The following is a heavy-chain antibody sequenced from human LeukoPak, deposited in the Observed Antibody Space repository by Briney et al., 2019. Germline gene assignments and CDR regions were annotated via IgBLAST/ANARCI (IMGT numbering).Heavy chain of an antibody. CDR3: ARGGSYYPPAFDI. J-gene: IGHJ3*02. CDR2: INGDGSSS. CDR1: GFTFSTYW. D-gene: IGHD1-26*01. Sequence: GGSLRLSCAASGFTFSTYWMHWVRKAPGKGLGWVSRINGDGSSSTYADSVKGRFTISRDNAKNTLYLQMNSLRAEDTAVYYCARGGSYYPPAFDIWGQGTMVTVSS. V-gene: IGHV3-74*01.